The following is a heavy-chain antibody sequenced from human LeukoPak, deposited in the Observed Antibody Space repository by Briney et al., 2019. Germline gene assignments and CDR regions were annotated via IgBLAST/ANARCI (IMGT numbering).Heavy chain of an antibody. J-gene: IGHJ4*02. D-gene: IGHD2-21*02. CDR3: ARDHCGGDCYHLFDY. CDR1: GFSFSRYY. CDR2: ISSSSSYT. V-gene: IGHV3-11*05. Sequence: GGSLRLSCAASGFSFSRYYMYWVRQAPGKGLEWVSYISSSSSYTSYADSVKGRFTISRDNAKNSLYLQMNSLRAEDTAVYYCARDHCGGDCYHLFDYWGQGTLVTVSS.